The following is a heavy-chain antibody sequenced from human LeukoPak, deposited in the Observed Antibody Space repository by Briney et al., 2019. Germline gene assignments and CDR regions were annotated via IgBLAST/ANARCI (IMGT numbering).Heavy chain of an antibody. Sequence: SETLSLTCTVSGGSISSSSYDWGWIRQPPGKGLEWIGRNYYSGSTNNNRCRKGQLTKTVDTAKNEFSLKLSSVAAADTAVYYCARLISYYYHIDNWGQGTLVTVSS. CDR3: ARLISYYYHIDN. CDR2: NYYSGST. D-gene: IGHD3-22*01. V-gene: IGHV4-39*01. CDR1: GGSISSSSYD. J-gene: IGHJ4*02.